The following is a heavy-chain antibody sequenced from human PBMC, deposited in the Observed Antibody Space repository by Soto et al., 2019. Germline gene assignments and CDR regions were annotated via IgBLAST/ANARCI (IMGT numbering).Heavy chain of an antibody. V-gene: IGHV3-30*04. D-gene: IGHD2-15*01. CDR2: TTYPGRNT. Sequence: PGGSLRLSCAASGFTLSSYAMHWVRQTPGKGLEWVAVTTYPGRNTYNADSAKGRVTLTRDNSKNTLYLQINSLRAEDTAVYYCGRGGGRVVAATNYWGQGTLVTVSS. J-gene: IGHJ4*02. CDR1: GFTLSSYA. CDR3: GRGGGRVVAATNY.